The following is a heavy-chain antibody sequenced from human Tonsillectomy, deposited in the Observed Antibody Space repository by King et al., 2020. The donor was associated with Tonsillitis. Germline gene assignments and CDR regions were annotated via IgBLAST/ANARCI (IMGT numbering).Heavy chain of an antibody. CDR3: HIAVAGALFDY. Sequence: VQLVESGGGLVQPGGSLRLSCAASGFTVSSNYMSWVRQAPGKGLEWVSVIYSGGSTYYADSVKGRFTISRDNSKKTLYLQMNSLRAEDTAVYYCHIAVAGALFDYWGQGTLVTVSS. CDR1: GFTVSSNY. D-gene: IGHD6-19*01. CDR2: IYSGGST. V-gene: IGHV3-66*01. J-gene: IGHJ4*02.